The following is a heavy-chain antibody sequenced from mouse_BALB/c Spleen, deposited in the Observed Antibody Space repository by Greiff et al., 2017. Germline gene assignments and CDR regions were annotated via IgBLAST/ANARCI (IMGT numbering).Heavy chain of an antibody. CDR2: IYPSDSYT. Sequence: VQLQQPGAELVRPGASVKLSCKASGYTFTSYWINWVKQMPGQGLEWIGNIYPSDSYTNYNQKFKDKATLTVVKSSSTAYMQLSSPTSKDSAVYYCTRSNRYDPLDCWGQGTTLTVSS. D-gene: IGHD2-14*01. V-gene: IGHV1-69*02. CDR1: GYTFTSYW. J-gene: IGHJ2*01. CDR3: TRSNRYDPLDC.